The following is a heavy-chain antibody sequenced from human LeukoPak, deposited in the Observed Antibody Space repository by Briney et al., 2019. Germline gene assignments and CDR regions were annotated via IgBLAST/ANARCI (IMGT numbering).Heavy chain of an antibody. CDR2: VYYTGST. J-gene: IGHJ4*02. Sequence: SQTLSLTCTVSGASISSGDYYWSWIRQPPGRGLEWIGYVYYTGSTCYNPSLKSRVTISVDTSKNQFSLKLSSVTAADTAVYYCARSKPLLCDYWGQGTLVTVSS. D-gene: IGHD3-10*01. CDR3: ARSKPLLCDY. CDR1: GASISSGDYY. V-gene: IGHV4-30-4*01.